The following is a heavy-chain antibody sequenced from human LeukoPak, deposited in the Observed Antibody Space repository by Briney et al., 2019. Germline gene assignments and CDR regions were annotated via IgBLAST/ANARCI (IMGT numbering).Heavy chain of an antibody. D-gene: IGHD5-12*01. CDR1: GGSISSYY. CDR2: IYYSGST. J-gene: IGHJ3*02. CDR3: ARRQRGYDGLRPFDI. V-gene: IGHV4-59*08. Sequence: SETLSLTCTVSGGSISSYYWSWIRQPPGKGLEWIGYIYYSGSTNYNPSLKSRVTISVDTSKNQFSLKLTSLTAADTAVFYCARRQRGYDGLRPFDIWGQGTMVTVSS.